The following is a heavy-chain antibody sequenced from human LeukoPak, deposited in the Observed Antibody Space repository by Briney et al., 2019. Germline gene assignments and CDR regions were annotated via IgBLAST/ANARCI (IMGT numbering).Heavy chain of an antibody. Sequence: GGSLRLSCAASGISFSDSYFIWIRQAPGKGLQWVSYITRSGRTIFHADSVKGRFNISRENADNSVYLHMNSLRVEDTAVYYCGTPTGGDLLYFELLGRGPLVTVSS. CDR3: GTPTGGDLLYFEL. J-gene: IGHJ2*01. V-gene: IGHV3-11*04. CDR1: GISFSDSY. D-gene: IGHD2-21*01. CDR2: ITRSGRTI.